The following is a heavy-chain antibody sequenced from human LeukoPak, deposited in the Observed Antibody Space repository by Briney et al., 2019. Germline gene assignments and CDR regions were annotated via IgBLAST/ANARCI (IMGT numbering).Heavy chain of an antibody. CDR2: ISAYNGNT. CDR1: GYTFTSYG. CDR3: ARHPGVEYYYDSSGFYY. D-gene: IGHD3-22*01. V-gene: IGHV1-18*01. J-gene: IGHJ4*02. Sequence: ASVKVSCKASGYTFTSYGISWVRQAPGQGLEWMGWISAYNGNTNYAQKLQGRVTTTTDTSTSTAYMELRSLRSDDTAVYYCARHPGVEYYYDSSGFYYWGQGTLVTVSS.